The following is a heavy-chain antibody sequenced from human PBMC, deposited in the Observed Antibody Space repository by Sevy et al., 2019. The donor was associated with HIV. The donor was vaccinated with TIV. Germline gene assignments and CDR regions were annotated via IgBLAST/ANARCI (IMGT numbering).Heavy chain of an antibody. CDR2: IYYNGRT. CDR3: ARSLADYYYGMDV. V-gene: IGHV4-59*01. Sequence: SETLSLTCTVSGASISSYYWSWIRQPPGKGLEWVGYIYYNGRTNYNPSPQSRVTISVDTSKNQFSLKLISVTAADTAVYYCARSLADYYYGMDVWGQGTTVTVSS. J-gene: IGHJ6*02. CDR1: GASISSYY.